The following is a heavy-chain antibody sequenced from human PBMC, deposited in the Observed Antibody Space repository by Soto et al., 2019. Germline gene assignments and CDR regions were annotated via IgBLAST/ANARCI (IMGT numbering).Heavy chain of an antibody. CDR2: IYYSGST. CDR3: ARDAPRGYSYGSFDY. D-gene: IGHD5-18*01. V-gene: IGHV4-31*03. J-gene: IGHJ4*02. CDR1: GGSISSGGYY. Sequence: SETLSLTCTVSGGSISSGGYYWSWIRQHPGKGLEWIGYIYYSGSTYYNPSLKSRVTISVDTSKNQFSLKLSSVTAADTAVYYCARDAPRGYSYGSFDYWGQGTLVTVSS.